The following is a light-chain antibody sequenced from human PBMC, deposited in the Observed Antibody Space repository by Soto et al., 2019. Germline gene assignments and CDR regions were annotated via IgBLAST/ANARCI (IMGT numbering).Light chain of an antibody. J-gene: IGLJ2*01. Sequence: QSVLTQPPSASGSPGQSVTISCTGTSSDVGYYNYVSWYQQHPGKAPKLMIFEVNARPSGVPDRFSGSRSGSTASLTVSGLQAEDEAVYYCSSHAGRNKYVLFGGGTKVTVL. CDR2: EVN. CDR3: SSHAGRNKYVL. CDR1: SSDVGYYNY. V-gene: IGLV2-8*01.